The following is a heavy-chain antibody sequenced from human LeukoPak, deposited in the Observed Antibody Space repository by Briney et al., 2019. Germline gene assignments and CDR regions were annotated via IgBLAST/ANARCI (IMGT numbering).Heavy chain of an antibody. V-gene: IGHV1-46*01. CDR3: AGVAQSEAFDI. CDR2: INPSGGST. CDR1: GYTFTTYY. J-gene: IGHJ3*02. D-gene: IGHD4-11*01. Sequence: ASVKVSRKASGYTFTTYYMHWVRQAPGQGLEWMGIINPSGGSTRYAQKFQGRVTMTRDTSTSTVYMELSSLRSEDTAVYYCAGVAQSEAFDIWGQGTMVTVSS.